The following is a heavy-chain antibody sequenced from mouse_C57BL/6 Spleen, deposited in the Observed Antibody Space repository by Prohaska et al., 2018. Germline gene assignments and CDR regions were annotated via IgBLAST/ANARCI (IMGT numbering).Heavy chain of an antibody. CDR1: GFTFSNYW. J-gene: IGHJ3*01. CDR3: TGHAGWFAY. V-gene: IGHV6-3*01. Sequence: EVKLEESGGGLVQPGGSMKLSCVASGFTFSNYWMNWVRQSPEKGLEWVAQIRLKSDNYATHYAESVKGRFTISRDDSKSSVYLQMNNLRAEDTGIYYCTGHAGWFAYWGQGALVNGSA. CDR2: IRLKSDNYAT.